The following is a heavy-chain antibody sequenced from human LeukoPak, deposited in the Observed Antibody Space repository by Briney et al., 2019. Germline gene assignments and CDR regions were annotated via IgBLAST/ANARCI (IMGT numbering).Heavy chain of an antibody. J-gene: IGHJ4*02. Sequence: SETLSLTCAVSGGSITSSNWWSWVRQSPGKGLEWIGEIYHSGSTNRNPSLKSRVTISADKSKNQFSLKLTSVTAADTAVYYCAREGGPYRPLDYSGQGTLVTVAS. CDR3: AREGGPYRPLDY. V-gene: IGHV4-4*02. CDR2: IYHSGST. CDR1: GGSITSSNW.